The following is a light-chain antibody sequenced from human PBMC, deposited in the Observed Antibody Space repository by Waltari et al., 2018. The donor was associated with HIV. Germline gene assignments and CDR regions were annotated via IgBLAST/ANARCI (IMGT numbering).Light chain of an antibody. J-gene: IGLJ2*01. CDR2: ENN. Sequence: QSVLTQPPSVSAAPGQMVTISCSGSSSNIGNNFVSWYQQLTGTAPKPLIYENNKRPSGIPDRFSGSKSGTSATLGITGLQTGDEANYYCGTWDSSLSATPVFGGGTKLTVL. CDR3: GTWDSSLSATPV. V-gene: IGLV1-51*01. CDR1: SSNIGNNF.